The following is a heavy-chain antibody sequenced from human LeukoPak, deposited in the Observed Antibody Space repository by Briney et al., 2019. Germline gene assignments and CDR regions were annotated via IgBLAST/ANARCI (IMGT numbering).Heavy chain of an antibody. CDR1: GFTSGNYD. V-gene: IGHV3-23*01. J-gene: IGHJ4*02. D-gene: IGHD3-3*01. Sequence: PGGSLRLSCVVSGFTSGNYDMSWVRQAPGKGLEWVSVITTSGGGTKYADSVKGRFTISRDNSKNSLFLQMNSLRAEDTAVYYCARGLRFSEYWGQGTLVTVSS. CDR2: ITTSGGGT. CDR3: ARGLRFSEY.